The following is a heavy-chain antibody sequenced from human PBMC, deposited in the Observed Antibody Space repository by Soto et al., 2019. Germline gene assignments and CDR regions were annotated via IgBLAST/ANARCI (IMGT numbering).Heavy chain of an antibody. D-gene: IGHD5-18*01. CDR1: GYTFTSYY. V-gene: IGHV1-46*01. CDR3: ARARGYSYGYDY. Sequence: EASVKVSCKASGYTFTSYYFHWVRQAPGQGLEWVGLINPTGGSTSYAQKFQGRVTMTRDTSTSTVYMELSSLRSEDTAVYYCARARGYSYGYDYWGQGTLVTSPQ. J-gene: IGHJ4*02. CDR2: INPTGGST.